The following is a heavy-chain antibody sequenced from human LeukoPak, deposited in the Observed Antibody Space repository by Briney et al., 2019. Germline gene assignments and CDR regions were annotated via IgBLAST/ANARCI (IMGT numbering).Heavy chain of an antibody. CDR2: ISFDGSNE. J-gene: IGHJ4*01. CDR3: AKDSVAYCSGGSCTTFDY. Sequence: GRSLRLSCAASGFTFSAYAMHWVRQAPGKGLEWVAVISFDGSNEYYADSLKGRFTISRDNARNSLYLQMNSLRADDTAVYYCAKDSVAYCSGGSCTTFDYWGQGALVTVSS. V-gene: IGHV3-30*04. D-gene: IGHD2-15*01. CDR1: GFTFSAYA.